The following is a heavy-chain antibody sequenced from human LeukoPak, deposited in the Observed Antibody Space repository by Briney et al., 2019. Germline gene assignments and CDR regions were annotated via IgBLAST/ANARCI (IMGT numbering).Heavy chain of an antibody. CDR2: INSDGSAT. Sequence: PGGSLRLSCAASGFTFSNAWMHWVRQAPGKRLVWVSRINSDGSATNYADSVKGRFTISRDNAKNTLYLQMSSLRAEDTAVYYCTRDLGGTSWGEWNYWGQGTLVTVSS. V-gene: IGHV3-74*01. CDR3: TRDLGGTSWGEWNY. D-gene: IGHD3-16*01. CDR1: GFTFSNAW. J-gene: IGHJ4*02.